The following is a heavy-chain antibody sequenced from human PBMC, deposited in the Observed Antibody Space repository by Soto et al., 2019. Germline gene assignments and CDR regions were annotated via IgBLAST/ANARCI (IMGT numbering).Heavy chain of an antibody. V-gene: IGHV4-59*01. Sequence: PSETLSLTWTVSGGSISSYYWSWIRQPPGKGLEWIGYIYYSGSTNYNPSLKSRVTISVDTSKNQFSLKLSSVTAADTAVYYCARSVTGTTVYFDYWGQGTLVTVSS. CDR1: GGSISSYY. J-gene: IGHJ4*02. CDR2: IYYSGST. D-gene: IGHD1-20*01. CDR3: ARSVTGTTVYFDY.